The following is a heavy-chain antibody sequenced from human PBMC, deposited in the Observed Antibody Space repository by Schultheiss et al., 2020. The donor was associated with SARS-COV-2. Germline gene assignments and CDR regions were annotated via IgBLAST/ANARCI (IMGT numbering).Heavy chain of an antibody. CDR2: IYYSGST. CDR3: ARWDDSSGYHRRWFDP. D-gene: IGHD3-22*01. Sequence: SETPSLTCTVSGGSISSYYWSWIRQPPGKGLEWIGYIYYSGSTYYNPSLKSRVTISVDTSKNQFSLKLSSVTAADTAVYYCARWDDSSGYHRRWFDPWGQGTLVTVSS. J-gene: IGHJ5*02. V-gene: IGHV4-59*12. CDR1: GGSISSYY.